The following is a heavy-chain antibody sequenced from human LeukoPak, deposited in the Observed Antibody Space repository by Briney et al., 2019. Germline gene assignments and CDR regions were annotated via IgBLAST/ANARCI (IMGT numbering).Heavy chain of an antibody. CDR1: GFTFSSYG. Sequence: PGGSLRLSCAASGFTFSSYGMHWVRQAPGKGLEWVAVISYDGSNKYYADSVKGRFTISRDNSKNMLYLQMNSLRAEDTAVYYCAKDHAPVVPGAIVYWGQGTLVTVSS. CDR3: AKDHAPVVPGAIVY. V-gene: IGHV3-30*18. D-gene: IGHD2-2*01. J-gene: IGHJ4*02. CDR2: ISYDGSNK.